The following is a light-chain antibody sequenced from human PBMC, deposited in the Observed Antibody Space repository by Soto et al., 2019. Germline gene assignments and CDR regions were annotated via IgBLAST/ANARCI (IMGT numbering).Light chain of an antibody. CDR1: SSDVGGYNY. CDR3: SSYTSSSTQV. Sequence: QSVLTQPASVSGSPGQSITISCTGTSSDVGGYNYVSWYQQHPGKAPKLMIYDVSNRPSGVSNRFSGSKSGNPASLTISGLQAEDEADYYCSSYTSSSTQVFGGGTKLTVL. CDR2: DVS. V-gene: IGLV2-14*01. J-gene: IGLJ2*01.